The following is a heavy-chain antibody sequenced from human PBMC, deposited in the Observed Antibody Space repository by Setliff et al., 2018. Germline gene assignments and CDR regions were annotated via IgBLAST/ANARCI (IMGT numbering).Heavy chain of an antibody. J-gene: IGHJ4*03. CDR3: ASGALTRSGYYYPKKYYFDY. V-gene: IGHV1-69*10. CDR1: GGTFSSYA. Sequence: VKVSCKASGGTFSSYAISWVRQAPGQGLEWMGGIIPILGIANYAQKFQGRVTITADKSTSTAYMELSSLRSEDTAVYYCASGALTRSGYYYPKKYYFDYWGQGTMVTVSS. D-gene: IGHD3-22*01. CDR2: IIPILGIA.